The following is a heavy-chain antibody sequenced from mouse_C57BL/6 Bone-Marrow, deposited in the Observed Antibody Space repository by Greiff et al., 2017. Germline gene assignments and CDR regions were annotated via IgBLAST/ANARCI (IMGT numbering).Heavy chain of an antibody. Sequence: EVKVVESGGDLVKPGGSLKLSCAASGFTFSSYGMSWVRQTPDKRLEWVATISSGGSYTYYPDSVKGRFTISRDNAKNTLYLQMSSLKSEDTAMYYCARHQTAQPLFAYWGQGTLFTVSA. J-gene: IGHJ3*01. V-gene: IGHV5-6*01. CDR2: ISSGGSYT. CDR1: GFTFSSYG. D-gene: IGHD3-2*02. CDR3: ARHQTAQPLFAY.